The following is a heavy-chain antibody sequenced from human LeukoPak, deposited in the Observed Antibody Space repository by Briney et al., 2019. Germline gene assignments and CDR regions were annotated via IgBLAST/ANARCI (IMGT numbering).Heavy chain of an antibody. CDR3: ARIPPRSRRGFGELFDY. V-gene: IGHV2-70*11. Sequence: SGPALVKPPQTLTLTCTFSGFSLSTSGMCVSWIRQPPGKALEWLARIDWDDDKYYSTSLKTRLTISKDTSKNQVVLTMTNMDPVDTATYYCARIPPRSRRGFGELFDYWGQGTLVTVSS. J-gene: IGHJ4*02. CDR1: GFSLSTSGMC. CDR2: IDWDDDK. D-gene: IGHD3-10*01.